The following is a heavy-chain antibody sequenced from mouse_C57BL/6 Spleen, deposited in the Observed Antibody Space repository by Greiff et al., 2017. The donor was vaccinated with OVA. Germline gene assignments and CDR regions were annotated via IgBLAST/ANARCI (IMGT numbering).Heavy chain of an antibody. V-gene: IGHV1-12*01. CDR1: GYTFTSYN. CDR3: AREDANPDGEAWFAY. Sequence: LMESGAELVRPGASVKMSCKASGYTFTSYNMHWVKQTPRQGLEWIGAIYPGNVDTSYNQKFKGKATLTVDKSSSTAYMQLSSLTSEDSAVYFCAREDANPDGEAWFAYWGQGTLVTVSA. D-gene: IGHD4-1*01. CDR2: IYPGNVDT. J-gene: IGHJ3*01.